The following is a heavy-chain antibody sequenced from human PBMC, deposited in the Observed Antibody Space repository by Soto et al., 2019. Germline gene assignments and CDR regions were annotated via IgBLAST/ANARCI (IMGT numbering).Heavy chain of an antibody. Sequence: QVHLVQSGAEVKKPGASVKVSCKGSGYVFTTYGITWVRQAPGQGLEWMAWISAHNGNTNYAQKLQGRVTVPRDTSTSTAYMELRSLRSDDTAVYYCARGRYGDYWGQGDLVTVSS. CDR3: ARGRYGDY. CDR2: ISAHNGNT. D-gene: IGHD1-1*01. CDR1: GYVFTTYG. V-gene: IGHV1-18*01. J-gene: IGHJ4*02.